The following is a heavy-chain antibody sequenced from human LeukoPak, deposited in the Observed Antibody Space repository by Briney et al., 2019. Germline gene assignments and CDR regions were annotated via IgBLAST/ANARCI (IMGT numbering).Heavy chain of an antibody. CDR3: AKARMVRGVIIPDFDY. Sequence: GGSLRLSCAASGFTFSSYAMSWVRQAPGKGLEWVSAISGSGGSTYYADSVRGRFTISRDNSKNTLYLQMNSLRAEDTAVYYCAKARMVRGVIIPDFDYWGQGTLVTVSS. CDR2: ISGSGGST. CDR1: GFTFSSYA. J-gene: IGHJ4*02. D-gene: IGHD3-10*01. V-gene: IGHV3-23*01.